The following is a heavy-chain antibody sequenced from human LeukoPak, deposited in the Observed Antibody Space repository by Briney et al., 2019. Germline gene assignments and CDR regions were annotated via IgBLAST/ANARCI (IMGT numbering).Heavy chain of an antibody. V-gene: IGHV3-48*02. J-gene: IGHJ6*02. D-gene: IGHD3-10*01. CDR3: AKVIRGGYSMDI. CDR1: GFTFSRFG. CDR2: ISDSSSLT. Sequence: GGSLRLSCAACGFTFSRFGMNWFRQAPGKGLEWVSYISDSSSLTDYADSVKGRFTISRDNAKNSLSLQLNSLRDEDTAVYFCAKVIRGGYSMDIWGQGTTVTVSS.